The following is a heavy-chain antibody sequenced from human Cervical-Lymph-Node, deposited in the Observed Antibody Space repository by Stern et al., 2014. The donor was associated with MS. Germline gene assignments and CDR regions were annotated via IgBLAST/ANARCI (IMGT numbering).Heavy chain of an antibody. CDR1: GFTFSAYG. V-gene: IGHV3-33*01. CDR2: IWHDGSRK. J-gene: IGHJ4*02. Sequence: VQLVESGGGVVQPGRSLRLSCAVSGFTFSAYGMHWVRQAPGKGLEWVAVIWHDGSRKYYADSVKGRFTISRDNSKNTLYLQLNSLRAEDTAVFYCARGLNYFDYWGRGTLVTVS. CDR3: ARGLNYFDY.